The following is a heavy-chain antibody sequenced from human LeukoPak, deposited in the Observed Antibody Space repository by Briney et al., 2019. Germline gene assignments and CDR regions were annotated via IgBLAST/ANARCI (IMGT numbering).Heavy chain of an antibody. CDR3: ARVDTAMVLDY. D-gene: IGHD5-18*01. J-gene: IGHJ4*02. V-gene: IGHV1-46*01. CDR1: GYTFTSYY. Sequence: ASVKVSCEASGYTFTSYYMHWVRQAPGQGLEWMGIINPSGGSTSYAQKFQGRVTMTRDMSTSTVYMELSGLRSEDTAVYYCARVDTAMVLDYWGQGTLVTVSS. CDR2: INPSGGST.